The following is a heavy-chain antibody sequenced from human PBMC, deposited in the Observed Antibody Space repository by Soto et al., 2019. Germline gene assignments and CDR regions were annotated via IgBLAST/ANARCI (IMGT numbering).Heavy chain of an antibody. J-gene: IGHJ4*02. CDR2: TYYRSKWYN. D-gene: IGHD4-4*01. CDR3: ASLGTTVSALDS. V-gene: IGHV6-1*01. Sequence: PSQTLSLTCAISGDSVSSNSAAWNWIRQSPSRGLEWLGRTYYRSKWYNDYAVSVKSRITINPDTSKNQFSLKLSSVTAADTAVYHCASLGTTVSALDSWGPGTLVTVSS. CDR1: GDSVSSNSAA.